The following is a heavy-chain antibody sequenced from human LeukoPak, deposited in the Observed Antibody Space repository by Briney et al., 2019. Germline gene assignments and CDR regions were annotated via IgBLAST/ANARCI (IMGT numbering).Heavy chain of an antibody. V-gene: IGHV1-8*01. D-gene: IGHD3-10*02. Sequence: ASVKVSCKASGYTFTSYDINWVRQATGQGLEWMGWMNPNSGNTGYAQKFQGRVTMARNTSISTAYMELSSLRAEDTAVYYCARASFTTLFDYWGQGTLVTVSS. CDR2: MNPNSGNT. CDR1: GYTFTSYD. CDR3: ARASFTTLFDY. J-gene: IGHJ4*02.